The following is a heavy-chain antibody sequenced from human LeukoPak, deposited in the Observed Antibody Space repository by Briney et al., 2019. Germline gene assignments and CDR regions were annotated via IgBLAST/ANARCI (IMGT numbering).Heavy chain of an antibody. Sequence: SETLSLTCTVSGGSISSYYWSRIRQPPGKGLEWIGYIYYSGSTNYNPSLKSRVTISVDTSKSQFSLKLSSVTAADTAVYYCARVGYSYGYGVYYFDYWGQGTLVTVSS. J-gene: IGHJ4*02. CDR2: IYYSGST. D-gene: IGHD5-18*01. CDR3: ARVGYSYGYGVYYFDY. CDR1: GGSISSYY. V-gene: IGHV4-59*01.